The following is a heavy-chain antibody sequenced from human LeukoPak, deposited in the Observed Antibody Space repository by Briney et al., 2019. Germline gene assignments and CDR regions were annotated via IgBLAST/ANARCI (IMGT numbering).Heavy chain of an antibody. V-gene: IGHV3-23*01. D-gene: IGHD3-10*01. J-gene: IGHJ4*02. CDR3: ATYRYGSGGIGY. Sequence: GGSLRLSCAASGFTFDDYGMNWVRQAPGKGLEWVSAISGSGTNTYYADSVKGRFTISRDNSKNTLYLQMNSLRAEDTADYYCATYRYGSGGIGYWGQGTLVTVSS. CDR2: ISGSGTNT. CDR1: GFTFDDYG.